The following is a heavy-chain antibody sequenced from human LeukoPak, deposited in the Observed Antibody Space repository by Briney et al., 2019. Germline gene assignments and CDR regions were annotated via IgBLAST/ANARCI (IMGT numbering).Heavy chain of an antibody. CDR3: ARDRGSREDGMDV. V-gene: IGHV3-30*03. CDR2: ISHDGREI. CDR1: GFTFSEYT. J-gene: IGHJ6*02. Sequence: TGGSLRLSCAASGFTFSEYTMHWVRQAPSKGLEWVAVISHDGREIYYADSVKGRFTISRDDSMSTMYLQMNSLRAEDTAVYNCARDRGSREDGMDVWGQGTTVTASS. D-gene: IGHD1-26*01.